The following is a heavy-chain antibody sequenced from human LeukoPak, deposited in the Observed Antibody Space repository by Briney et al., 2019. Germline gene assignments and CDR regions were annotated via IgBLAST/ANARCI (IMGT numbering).Heavy chain of an antibody. CDR2: IYYSKNT. Sequence: SEPLSLTCTVSGGSISSSSAYWGWIRQPPGKGLEWIGSIYYSKNTYYNPSLKSRVTISADTSKNQFSLTLGSVSATDTAVYYCVSPRGFSYGYFAYWGQGTLVTVSS. CDR1: GGSISSSSAY. CDR3: VSPRGFSYGYFAY. J-gene: IGHJ4*02. V-gene: IGHV4-39*01. D-gene: IGHD5-18*01.